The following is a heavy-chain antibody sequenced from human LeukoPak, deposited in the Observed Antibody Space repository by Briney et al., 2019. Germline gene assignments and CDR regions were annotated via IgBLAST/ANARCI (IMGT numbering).Heavy chain of an antibody. Sequence: GGSLRLSCAASGFTFSSYAMHWVRQAPGKGLEWVAVISYDGSNKYYADSVKGRFTISRDNSKNTLYLQMNSLRAEDTAVYYCARESSGSYFPDYWGQGTLVTVSS. CDR1: GFTFSSYA. CDR3: ARESSGSYFPDY. J-gene: IGHJ4*02. V-gene: IGHV3-30-3*01. CDR2: ISYDGSNK. D-gene: IGHD3-10*01.